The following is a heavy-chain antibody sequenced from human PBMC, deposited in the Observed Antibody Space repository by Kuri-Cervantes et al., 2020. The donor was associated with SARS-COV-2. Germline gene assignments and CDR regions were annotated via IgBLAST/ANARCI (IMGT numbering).Heavy chain of an antibody. J-gene: IGHJ6*03. CDR1: GGSISSYY. D-gene: IGHD4-17*01. CDR3: ARANGDYQIEIDYYYYYMDV. V-gene: IGHV4-59*01. CDR2: IYYSGST. Sequence: SETLSLTCTVSGGSISSYYWSWIRQPPGRGLEWIGYIYYSGSTNYNPSLKSRVTISVDTSKNQFSLKLSSVTAADTAVYYCARANGDYQIEIDYYYYYMDVWGKGTTVTVSS.